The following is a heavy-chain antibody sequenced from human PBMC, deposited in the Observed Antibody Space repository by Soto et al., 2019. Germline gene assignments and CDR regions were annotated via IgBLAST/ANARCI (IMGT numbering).Heavy chain of an antibody. CDR2: INPNSGGT. D-gene: IGHD2-15*01. V-gene: IGHV1-2*04. CDR1: GYTFTGYY. CDR3: ARDTRSGPHCSGGSCYGAGAFDI. Sequence: ASVKVSCKASGYTFTGYYMHWVRQAPGQGLEWMGWINPNSGGTNYAQKFQGWVTMTRDTSISTAYMELSRLRSDDTAVYYCARDTRSGPHCSGGSCYGAGAFDIWGQGTMVTVSS. J-gene: IGHJ3*02.